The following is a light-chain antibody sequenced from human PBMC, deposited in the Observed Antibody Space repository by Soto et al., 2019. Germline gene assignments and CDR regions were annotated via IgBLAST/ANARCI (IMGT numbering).Light chain of an antibody. CDR1: QSIGSR. Sequence: DLQMTQSPSTLSASVGDRVTITCRASQSIGSRLAWYRQKLGKAPELLIYDASSLESGVPSRFSGSGSGTEFTLTINSLQPDDFATFYCQQYPWWTFGQGTKVEVK. V-gene: IGKV1-5*01. CDR2: DAS. CDR3: QQYPWWT. J-gene: IGKJ1*01.